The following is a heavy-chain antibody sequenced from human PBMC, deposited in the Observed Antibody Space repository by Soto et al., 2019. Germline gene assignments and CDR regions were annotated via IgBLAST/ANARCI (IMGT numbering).Heavy chain of an antibody. V-gene: IGHV3-13*05. Sequence: GGPLRLSCAASGFSFSDYDFHWVRQVPGEGLEWVSALGAADDPYYLASVKGRFSVSRDNAQKSLYLQMNSLRDEDTAIYFCAILDLPGHYFDYWGQGTLVTVSS. CDR3: AILDLPGHYFDY. CDR1: GFSFSDYD. J-gene: IGHJ4*02. CDR2: LGAADDP.